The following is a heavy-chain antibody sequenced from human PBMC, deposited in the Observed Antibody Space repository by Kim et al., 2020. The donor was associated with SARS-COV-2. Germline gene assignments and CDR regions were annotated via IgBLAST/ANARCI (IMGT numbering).Heavy chain of an antibody. J-gene: IGHJ3*02. CDR1: GGSISSSSYY. V-gene: IGHV4-39*07. D-gene: IGHD6-13*01. CDR3: ARDIIAAAGTEAFDI. Sequence: SETLSLTCTVSGGSISSSSYYWGWIRQPPGKGLEWIGSIYYSGSTYYNPSLKSRVTISVDTSKNQFSLKLSSVTAADTAVYYCARDIIAAAGTEAFDIWGQGGMGTVSS. CDR2: IYYSGST.